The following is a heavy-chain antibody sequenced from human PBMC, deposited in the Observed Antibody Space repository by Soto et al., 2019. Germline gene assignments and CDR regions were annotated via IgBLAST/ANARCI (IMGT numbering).Heavy chain of an antibody. D-gene: IGHD3-3*01. CDR2: IEKDGSEK. J-gene: IGHJ4*01. Sequence: EVQLVESGGGLVQPGGSLRLSCEASGFTFGAYYMTWVRQAPGKGLEWVANIEKDGSEKNYVDSVKGRFTISRDNAKNSLYLQMNGLRAEDTAVYYCAAGSGGTSDFWGQGIHVTVSS. V-gene: IGHV3-7*05. CDR3: AAGSGGTSDF. CDR1: GFTFGAYY.